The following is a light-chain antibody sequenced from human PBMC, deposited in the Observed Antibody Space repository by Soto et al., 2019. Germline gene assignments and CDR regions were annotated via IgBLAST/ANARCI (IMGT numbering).Light chain of an antibody. Sequence: DIQMPQSPSTLSASVGDRVTITCRASQSISIWLARYQQKPGKAPKLLIYKASSLESGVPSRFSGSGSGTEFTLTISSLQPDDFATYYCQQYNSYSVTFGQGTKVDIK. CDR2: KAS. V-gene: IGKV1-5*03. CDR1: QSISIW. CDR3: QQYNSYSVT. J-gene: IGKJ1*01.